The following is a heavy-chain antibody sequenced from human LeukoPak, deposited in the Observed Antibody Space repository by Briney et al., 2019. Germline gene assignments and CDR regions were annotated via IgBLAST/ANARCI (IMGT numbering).Heavy chain of an antibody. V-gene: IGHV4-59*01. CDR2: IYYSGTT. J-gene: IGHJ5*02. Sequence: PPETLSLTCTVSGGSITSYYWSWIRQPPGKGLEWIGYIYYSGTTNYNPSLKSRVTISVDTSKNQFSLKLSSVTAADTAVYYCARDPGLGWFDPWGQGTLVTVSS. D-gene: IGHD1-1*01. CDR1: GGSITSYY. CDR3: ARDPGLGWFDP.